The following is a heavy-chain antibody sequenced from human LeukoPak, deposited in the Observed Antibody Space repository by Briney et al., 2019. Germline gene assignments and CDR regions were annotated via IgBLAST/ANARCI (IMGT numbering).Heavy chain of an antibody. CDR2: IYPGDSDT. V-gene: IGHV5-51*01. CDR3: ARLVSVSYQYYFDY. Sequence: GESLKISCKGSGYTFTTYWIGWVRQMPGKGLEWMGIIYPGDSDTRYSPSFQGQVTISADKSINTAYLQWSSLKASDTAMYYCARLVSVSYQYYFDYWGQGTLVTVSS. J-gene: IGHJ4*02. D-gene: IGHD1-26*01. CDR1: GYTFTTYW.